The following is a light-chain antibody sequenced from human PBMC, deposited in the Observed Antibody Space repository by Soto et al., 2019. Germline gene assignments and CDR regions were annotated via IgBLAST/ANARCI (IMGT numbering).Light chain of an antibody. CDR3: QQYGTAPIT. CDR1: QSVSSN. J-gene: IGKJ5*01. CDR2: GAS. Sequence: EIVMTQSPATLSVSPGERATLSCRASQSVSSNLAWYQQKPGQAPRLLIYGASTRATGIPARFSGSASGTDFTLTISRLEPEDSAMYYCQQYGTAPITFGQGTRLEI. V-gene: IGKV3-15*01.